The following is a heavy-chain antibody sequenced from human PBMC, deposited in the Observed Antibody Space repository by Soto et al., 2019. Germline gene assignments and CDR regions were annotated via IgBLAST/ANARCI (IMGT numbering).Heavy chain of an antibody. CDR3: AEDGQPDGIWTFDL. D-gene: IGHD3-9*01. CDR1: GFTFSTYT. V-gene: IGHV3-23*03. Sequence: EAPLLESGGQLVQPGGSLRLSCAASGFTFSTYTMNWVRQAPGKGLEWVAGIFPGGSTYYANSVKGRFTISRDHSQSSVFLQMSSVRDEDTAVYYCAEDGQPDGIWTFDLWGQGTLVTVSS. CDR2: IFPGGST. J-gene: IGHJ4*02.